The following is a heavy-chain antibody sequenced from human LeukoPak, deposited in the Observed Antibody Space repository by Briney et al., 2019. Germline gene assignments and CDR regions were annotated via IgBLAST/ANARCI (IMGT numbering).Heavy chain of an antibody. Sequence: GGSLRLSCAVSAFTFTSYGMHWVRQAPGKGLEWVAFIRYDGSKQYYIDSVKGRFTVSRDNSKNTLYLQMNNLRAEDTAVYYCAKDLWTKQNAPGYFDYWGQGILVTVSS. CDR1: AFTFTSYG. CDR2: IRYDGSKQ. D-gene: IGHD1-1*01. V-gene: IGHV3-30*02. CDR3: AKDLWTKQNAPGYFDY. J-gene: IGHJ4*02.